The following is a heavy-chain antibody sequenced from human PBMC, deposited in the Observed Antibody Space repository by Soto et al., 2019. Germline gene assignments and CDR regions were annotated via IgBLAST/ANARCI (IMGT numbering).Heavy chain of an antibody. CDR3: ARGPIAVAGRVFDY. CDR1: GGPISSGDYY. CDR2: IYYSGST. Sequence: PSETLSLTCTVSGGPISSGDYYWSWIRQPPGKGLEWIGYIYYSGSTYYNPSLKSRVTISVDTSKNQFSLKLSSVTAADTAVYYCARGPIAVAGRVFDYWGQGTLVTVSS. D-gene: IGHD6-19*01. V-gene: IGHV4-30-4*02. J-gene: IGHJ4*02.